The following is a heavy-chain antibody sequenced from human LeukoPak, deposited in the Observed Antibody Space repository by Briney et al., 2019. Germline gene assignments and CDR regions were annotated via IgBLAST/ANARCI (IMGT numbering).Heavy chain of an antibody. Sequence: ASVKLSCKASGYTFTSYGISWVRQAPGQGLEWMGWISAYNGNTNYAQKLQGRVTMTTDTSTSTAYMELRSLRSDDTAVYYCARCLGVTPEDYYYYYYGMDVWGQGTTVTVSS. V-gene: IGHV1-18*01. J-gene: IGHJ6*02. CDR2: ISAYNGNT. CDR1: GYTFTSYG. D-gene: IGHD3-3*01. CDR3: ARCLGVTPEDYYYYYYGMDV.